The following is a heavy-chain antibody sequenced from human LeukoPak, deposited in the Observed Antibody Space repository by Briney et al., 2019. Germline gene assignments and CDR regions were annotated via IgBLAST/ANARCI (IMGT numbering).Heavy chain of an antibody. CDR1: GGSFSGYY. Sequence: SETLSLTCAVYGGSFSGYYWSWIRQPPGKGLEWIGEINHSGSTNYNPSLKSRVTISVDTSKNQFSLKLSSVTAADTAVYYCASADFDHFTTALAGYYWGQGTLVTVSS. CDR2: INHSGST. D-gene: IGHD3-9*01. J-gene: IGHJ4*02. V-gene: IGHV4-34*01. CDR3: ASADFDHFTTALAGYY.